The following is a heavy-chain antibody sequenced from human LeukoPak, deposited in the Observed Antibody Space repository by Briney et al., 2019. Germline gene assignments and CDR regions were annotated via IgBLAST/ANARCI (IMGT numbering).Heavy chain of an antibody. Sequence: RGSLRLSCAASGFTFSNYNINWVRQAPGKGLEWVSFIGSSSSPIYYADSVKGRFTVSRDNAKNSLYLHLNSLRDEDTAVYYCARDPRPYSGSGLHFDIWGQGTLVTVSS. V-gene: IGHV3-48*02. CDR1: GFTFSNYN. J-gene: IGHJ3*02. CDR3: ARDPRPYSGSGLHFDI. D-gene: IGHD1-26*01. CDR2: IGSSSSPI.